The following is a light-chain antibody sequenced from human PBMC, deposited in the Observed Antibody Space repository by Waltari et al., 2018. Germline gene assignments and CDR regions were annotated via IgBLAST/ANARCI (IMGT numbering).Light chain of an antibody. CDR2: GVS. J-gene: IGKJ1*01. CDR1: QSVSSN. CDR3: QQYYSYPRT. Sequence: EIVMTQSPAPLSVSPGERATLSCRASQSVSSNLAWYQQKPGQAPRLLIYGVSTRATGIPARFSGSGSGTEFTLTISCLQSEDFATYYCQQYYSYPRTFGQGTKVEIK. V-gene: IGKV3-15*01.